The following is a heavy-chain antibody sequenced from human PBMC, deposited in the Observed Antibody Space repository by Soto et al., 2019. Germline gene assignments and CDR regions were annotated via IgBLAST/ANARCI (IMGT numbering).Heavy chain of an antibody. V-gene: IGHV3-48*03. CDR2: ISSSGSTI. CDR1: GFTFSSYE. D-gene: IGHD2-2*01. J-gene: IGHJ6*02. CDR3: ARDPVVRLADYYYYYGMDV. Sequence: PGGSLRLSCAASGFTFSSYEMNWVRQAPGKGLEWVSYISSSGSTIYYADSVKGRFTISRDNAKNSLYLQMNSLRAEDTAVYYCARDPVVRLADYYYYYGMDVWGQGTTVTVSS.